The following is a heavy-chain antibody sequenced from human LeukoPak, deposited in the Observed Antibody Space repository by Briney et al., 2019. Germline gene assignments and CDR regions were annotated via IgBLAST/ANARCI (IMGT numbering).Heavy chain of an antibody. CDR2: IYYTGTT. CDR1: GGSIRTYY. Sequence: PSETLSLTCTVSGGSIRTYYWSWIRQPPGKGLEWIAYIYYTGTTTYNPSLKSRVTISIDTSRNQFSLNLNSVTAADTAVYYCARGRGDSRGTSFDYWGQGTLVTVSS. D-gene: IGHD3-22*01. V-gene: IGHV4-59*01. CDR3: ARGRGDSRGTSFDY. J-gene: IGHJ4*02.